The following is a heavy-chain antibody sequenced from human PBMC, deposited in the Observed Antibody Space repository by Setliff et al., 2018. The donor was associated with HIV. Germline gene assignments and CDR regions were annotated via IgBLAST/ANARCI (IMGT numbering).Heavy chain of an antibody. CDR2: IYYSGST. CDR3: ARDRGYSYAFFDY. CDR1: GGSISSYY. D-gene: IGHD5-18*01. Sequence: PSETLSLTCTVSGGSISSYYWSWIRQPPGKGLEWIGYIYYSGSTNYNPSLKSRVTISVDTSKNQFSLKLSSVTAADTAVYYCARDRGYSYAFFDYWGQGTRVTVSS. J-gene: IGHJ4*02. V-gene: IGHV4-59*01.